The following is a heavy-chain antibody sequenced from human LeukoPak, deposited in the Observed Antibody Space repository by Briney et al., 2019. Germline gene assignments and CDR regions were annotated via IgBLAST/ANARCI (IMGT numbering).Heavy chain of an antibody. D-gene: IGHD2-2*01. Sequence: GGSLRLSCAASGFTFSSYAMHWVRQAPGKGLEWVAVISYDGSNKYYADSVKGRFTISRDNSKNTLYLQMNSLRAEDTAVYYCARDLSTQINVVVPAAMGYWGQGTLVTVSS. CDR2: ISYDGSNK. V-gene: IGHV3-30*01. CDR3: ARDLSTQINVVVPAAMGY. CDR1: GFTFSSYA. J-gene: IGHJ4*02.